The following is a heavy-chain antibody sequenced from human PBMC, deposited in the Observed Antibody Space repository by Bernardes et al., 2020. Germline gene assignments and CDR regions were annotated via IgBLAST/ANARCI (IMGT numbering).Heavy chain of an antibody. Sequence: SETLSLTCTVSGGSISSGGYYWSWIRQHPGKGLEWIGYIYFSGPTYYNPSLKSRVTISLDRSKNQFSLKLTSVTAADSAVYYCARSGGYFLDLWGRGALVTVSS. CDR3: ARSGGYFLDL. J-gene: IGHJ2*01. V-gene: IGHV4-31*03. CDR2: IYFSGPT. D-gene: IGHD3-16*01. CDR1: GGSISSGGYY.